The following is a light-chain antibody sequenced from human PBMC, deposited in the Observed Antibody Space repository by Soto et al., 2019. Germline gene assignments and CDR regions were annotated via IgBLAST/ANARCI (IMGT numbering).Light chain of an antibody. V-gene: IGKV3-20*01. J-gene: IGKJ3*01. CDR1: QSVSSSY. CDR2: GAS. Sequence: EIVLTQSPGTLSLSPGERATLSCRASQSVSSSYLAWYQQKPGQAPRLLIYGASSRATGIPDRFSGSGSGTDFTLTISRLEPEDFAVYYCQQYGSSPRTFGPGTIVEIK. CDR3: QQYGSSPRT.